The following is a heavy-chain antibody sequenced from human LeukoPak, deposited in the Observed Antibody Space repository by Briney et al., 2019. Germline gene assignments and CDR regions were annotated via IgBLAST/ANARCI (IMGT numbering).Heavy chain of an antibody. V-gene: IGHV3-43*02. Sequence: GGSLRLSCAASGFTFDDYGMHWVRQAPGKGLEWVSLISGDGGSTYYADSVKGRFTISRDNSKNSLYLQMNSLRTEDTALYYCAKDLYCSSASCYRTGLDVWGQGTTVTVSS. CDR3: AKDLYCSSASCYRTGLDV. CDR2: ISGDGGST. D-gene: IGHD2-2*01. J-gene: IGHJ6*02. CDR1: GFTFDDYG.